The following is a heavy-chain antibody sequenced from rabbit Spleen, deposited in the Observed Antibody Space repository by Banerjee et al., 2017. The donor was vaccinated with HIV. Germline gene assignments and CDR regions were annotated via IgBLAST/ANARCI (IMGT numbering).Heavy chain of an antibody. J-gene: IGHJ4*01. D-gene: IGHD8-1*01. CDR2: IYTGSSGGT. V-gene: IGHV1S40*01. CDR1: GFSFSGSYY. Sequence: QSLEESGGDLVKPGASLILTCTASGFSFSGSYYMCWVRQAPGKGLEWIACIYTGSSGGTYYASWAKGRFTISKTSSTTVTLQMTSLTAADTATYFRARDAGSGPYIDGYFSLWGPGTLVTVS. CDR3: ARDAGSGPYIDGYFSL.